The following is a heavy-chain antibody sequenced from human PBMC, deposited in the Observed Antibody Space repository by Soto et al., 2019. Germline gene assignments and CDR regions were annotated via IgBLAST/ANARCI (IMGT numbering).Heavy chain of an antibody. CDR1: GGSISSSSYY. J-gene: IGHJ4*02. Sequence: SETLSLTCTVSGGSISSSSYYWGWIRQPPGKGLEWIGSIYYSGSTYYNPSLKSRVTISVDTSKNQFSLKLSSVTAADTAVYYCARLDGDMFDYWGQGTLVTVSS. D-gene: IGHD7-27*01. CDR2: IYYSGST. CDR3: ARLDGDMFDY. V-gene: IGHV4-39*01.